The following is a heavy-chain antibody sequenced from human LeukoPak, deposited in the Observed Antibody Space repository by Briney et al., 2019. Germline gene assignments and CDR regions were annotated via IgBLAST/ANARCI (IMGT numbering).Heavy chain of an antibody. Sequence: SETLSLTCTVSGGSISSYYWSWIRQPPGKGLEWIGYIYYSGSTNYNPSLKSRVTISVDTSKNQFSLKLSSVTAAGTAVYYCARTILGNWFDPWGQGTLVTVSS. CDR2: IYYSGST. CDR3: ARTILGNWFDP. J-gene: IGHJ5*02. D-gene: IGHD2/OR15-2a*01. V-gene: IGHV4-59*08. CDR1: GGSISSYY.